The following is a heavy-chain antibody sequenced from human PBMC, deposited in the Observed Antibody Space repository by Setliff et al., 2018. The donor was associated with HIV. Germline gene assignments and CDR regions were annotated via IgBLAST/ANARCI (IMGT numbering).Heavy chain of an antibody. CDR1: GFSFSTHG. CDR3: ARAGGPGYLDY. V-gene: IGHV3-48*04. CDR2: MTSDSRNI. D-gene: IGHD3-10*01. Sequence: GGSLRLSCAASGFSFSTHGMHWVRQAPGKGLEWVAYMTSDSRNIYYADSVTGRFTISRDNAKSSVYLQMNTLRAEDTAVYYCARAGGPGYLDYWGQGTLVTVSS. J-gene: IGHJ4*02.